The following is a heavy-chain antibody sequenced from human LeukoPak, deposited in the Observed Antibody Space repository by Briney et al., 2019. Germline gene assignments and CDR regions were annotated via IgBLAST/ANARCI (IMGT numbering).Heavy chain of an antibody. V-gene: IGHV1-2*02. CDR1: GYTFTGYY. CDR3: ARARGEATVRFFDY. D-gene: IGHD4-17*01. CDR2: VSPNSGGT. J-gene: IGHJ4*02. Sequence: ASVKVSCKASGYTFTGYYMHWVRQAPGQGLEWMGWVSPNSGGTNYAQKFQGRVTMTRDTSISTAYMELSRLTSDDTAVYYCARARGEATVRFFDYWGQETLVTVSS.